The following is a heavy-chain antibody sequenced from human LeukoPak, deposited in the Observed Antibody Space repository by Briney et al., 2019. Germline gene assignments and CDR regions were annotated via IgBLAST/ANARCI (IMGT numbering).Heavy chain of an antibody. CDR3: ARDHRGYYDSSGSDY. Sequence: PGGSLRLSCAASGFTFSSYSMNWVRQAPGKGLEWVSSISSSSSYIYYADSVKGRFTISRDNAKSSLYLQMNSLRAEDTAVYYCARDHRGYYDSSGSDYWGQGTLVTVSS. CDR2: ISSSSSYI. CDR1: GFTFSSYS. D-gene: IGHD3-22*01. J-gene: IGHJ4*02. V-gene: IGHV3-21*01.